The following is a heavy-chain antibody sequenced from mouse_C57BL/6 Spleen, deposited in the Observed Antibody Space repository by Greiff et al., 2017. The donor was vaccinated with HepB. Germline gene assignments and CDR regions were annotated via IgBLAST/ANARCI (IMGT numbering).Heavy chain of an antibody. V-gene: IGHV14-2*01. D-gene: IGHD2-12*01. CDR3: ARWEDDGDAMDY. Sequence: VQLQQSGAELVKPGASVKLSCTASGFNIKDYYMHWVKQRTEQGLEWIGRIDPEDGETTYAPKFQGKATITADTSSNTASLQLSSLTSEDTAVYYCARWEDDGDAMDYWGQGTSVTVSS. J-gene: IGHJ4*01. CDR2: IDPEDGET. CDR1: GFNIKDYY.